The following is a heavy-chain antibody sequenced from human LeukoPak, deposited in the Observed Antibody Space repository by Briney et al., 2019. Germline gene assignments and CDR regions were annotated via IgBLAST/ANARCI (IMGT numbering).Heavy chain of an antibody. V-gene: IGHV3-30*03. J-gene: IGHJ4*02. Sequence: GSLRLSCAASGFTFSSYGMRWVRQAPGKGLEWVAVISYDGSNKYYADSVKGRFTISRDNSKNTLYLQMNSLRAEDTAVYYCARVGSSSWYSDYWGQGTLVTVSS. CDR1: GFTFSSYG. D-gene: IGHD6-13*01. CDR3: ARVGSSSWYSDY. CDR2: ISYDGSNK.